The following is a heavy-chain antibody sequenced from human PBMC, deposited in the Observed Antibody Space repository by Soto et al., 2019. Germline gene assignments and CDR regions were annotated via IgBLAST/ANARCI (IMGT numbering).Heavy chain of an antibody. CDR2: ISSTTNYI. Sequence: GGSLRLSCAISGFSVSSNYLSWVRQAPGKGLEWVSSISSTTNYIYYGDSMKGRFTISRDNAKNSLYLEMNSLRAEDTAVYYCARESEDLTSNFDYWGQGTLVTVSS. CDR3: ARESEDLTSNFDY. CDR1: GFSVSSNY. J-gene: IGHJ4*02. V-gene: IGHV3-21*06.